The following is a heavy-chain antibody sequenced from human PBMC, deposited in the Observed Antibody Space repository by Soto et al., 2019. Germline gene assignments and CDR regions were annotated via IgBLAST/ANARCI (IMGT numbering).Heavy chain of an antibody. CDR3: ARDFVAVAEAFVRYNWFDP. D-gene: IGHD6-19*01. CDR1: GFTFSSYS. J-gene: IGHJ5*02. CDR2: ISSSSSYI. Sequence: GGSLRLSCAASGFTFSSYSMNWVRQAPGKGLEWVSSISSSSSYIYYADSVKGRFTISRDNAKNSLYLQMNSLRAEDTAVYYCARDFVAVAEAFVRYNWFDPWGQGTLVTVSS. V-gene: IGHV3-21*01.